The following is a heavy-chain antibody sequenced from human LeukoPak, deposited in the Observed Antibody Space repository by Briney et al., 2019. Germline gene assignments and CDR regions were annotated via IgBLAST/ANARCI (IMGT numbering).Heavy chain of an antibody. D-gene: IGHD3-10*01. Sequence: PSEILSLTCTVSGGSINFYYWSWIRQPPGKGLEWIGYIYYSGSTDYNPSLKSRVTISVDPSKNQFSLKLSSVTAADTAVYYCARGRITRDYFDYWGQGTLVTVSS. CDR1: GGSINFYY. CDR2: IYYSGST. V-gene: IGHV4-59*08. J-gene: IGHJ4*02. CDR3: ARGRITRDYFDY.